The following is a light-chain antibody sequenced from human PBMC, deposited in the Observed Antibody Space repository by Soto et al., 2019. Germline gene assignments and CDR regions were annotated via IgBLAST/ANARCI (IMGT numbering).Light chain of an antibody. J-gene: IGKJ4*01. V-gene: IGKV1D-13*01. Sequence: AIQLTQSPSSLSASVGDRVTITCRASQGISSALAWYQQKPGKAPMLLISDASSLESGVPSRFSGSGSGTDFTLTISSLQPEDFATYYCQQFNNYPPTFGGGTKVEIK. CDR2: DAS. CDR1: QGISSA. CDR3: QQFNNYPPT.